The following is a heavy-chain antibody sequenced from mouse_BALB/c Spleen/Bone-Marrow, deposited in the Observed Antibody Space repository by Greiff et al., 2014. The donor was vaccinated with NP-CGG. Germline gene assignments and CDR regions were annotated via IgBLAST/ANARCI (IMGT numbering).Heavy chain of an antibody. CDR3: TRDPFYYGSSYAMDY. J-gene: IGHJ4*01. CDR1: GFTFSSYT. CDR2: ISSGGSYT. Sequence: EVKLMESGGGLVKPGGSLKLSCAASGFTFSSYTMSWVRQTPEKRLEWVATISSGGSYTYYPDSVKGRFTTSRDNAKNTLYLQMSSLKSEDTAMYYCTRDPFYYGSSYAMDYWGQGTSVTVSS. D-gene: IGHD1-1*01. V-gene: IGHV5-6-4*01.